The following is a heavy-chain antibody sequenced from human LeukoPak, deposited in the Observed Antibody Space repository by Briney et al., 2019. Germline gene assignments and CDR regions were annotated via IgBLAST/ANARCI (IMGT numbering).Heavy chain of an antibody. CDR2: ISSSGSTI. CDR1: GFTFSDYY. J-gene: IGHJ4*02. Sequence: GGSLRLSCAASGFTFSDYYMSWIRQAPGKGLEWVSYISSSGSTIYYADSVKGRFTISRDNAKNSLYLQMNSLRAEDTAVYYCGSEPDYVDGEDWGQGTLVTVSS. D-gene: IGHD4/OR15-4a*01. V-gene: IGHV3-11*01. CDR3: GSEPDYVDGED.